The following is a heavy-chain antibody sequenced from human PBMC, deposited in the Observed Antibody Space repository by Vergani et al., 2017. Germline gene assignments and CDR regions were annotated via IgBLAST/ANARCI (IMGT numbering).Heavy chain of an antibody. CDR1: GGSISSSSYY. D-gene: IGHD6-19*01. J-gene: IGHJ3*02. Sequence: QLQLQESGPGLVKPSETLSLTCTVPGGSISSSSYYWGWIRQPPGKGLEWIGSIYYSGSTYYNPSLKSRVTISADTSKNQFSLKLSSVTAADTAVYYCARHPIAVAGTVAFDIWGQATMVTVSS. V-gene: IGHV4-39*01. CDR2: IYYSGST. CDR3: ARHPIAVAGTVAFDI.